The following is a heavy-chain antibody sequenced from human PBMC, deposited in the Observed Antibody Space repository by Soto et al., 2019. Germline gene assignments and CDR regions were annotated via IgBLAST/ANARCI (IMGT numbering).Heavy chain of an antibody. CDR3: TPRPEGTTRVRAG. Sequence: GGSLRLSCAASGFTFSNAWMSWVRQAPGKGLEWVGRIKSKTDGGTTDYAAPVKGRFTITRDDSKNTLYLQMNSLKTEDTAVYYCTPRPEGTTRVRAGWGQGTLVTVSS. J-gene: IGHJ4*02. V-gene: IGHV3-15*01. CDR1: GFTFSNAW. D-gene: IGHD4-17*01. CDR2: IKSKTDGGTT.